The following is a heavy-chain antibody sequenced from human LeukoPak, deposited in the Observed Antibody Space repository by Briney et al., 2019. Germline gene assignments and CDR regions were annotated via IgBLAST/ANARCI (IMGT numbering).Heavy chain of an antibody. J-gene: IGHJ5*02. CDR2: IYYSGST. Sequence: SQTLSLTCTVSGGSISSGGYYWSWIRQHPGKGLEWIGYIYYSGSTYYNPSLKSRVTISVDTSKNQFSLKLSSVTAADTAVYYCARAITMVRGERDWFDPWGQGTLVTVSS. CDR3: ARAITMVRGERDWFDP. CDR1: GGSISSGGYY. D-gene: IGHD3-10*01. V-gene: IGHV4-31*03.